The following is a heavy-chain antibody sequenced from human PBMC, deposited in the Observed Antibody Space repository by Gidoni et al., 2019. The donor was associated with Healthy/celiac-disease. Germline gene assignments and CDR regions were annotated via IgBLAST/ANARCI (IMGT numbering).Heavy chain of an antibody. J-gene: IGHJ4*02. CDR3: ARSYDYVWGSYRYLDY. V-gene: IGHV3-30-3*01. CDR1: GFTFSSYA. D-gene: IGHD3-16*02. CDR2: ISYDGSNK. Sequence: QVQLVESGGGVVQPGRSLRLSCAASGFTFSSYAMHWVRQAPGKGLEWVAVISYDGSNKYYADSVKGRFTISRDNSKNTLYLQMNSLRAEDTAVYYCARSYDYVWGSYRYLDYWGQGTLVTVSS.